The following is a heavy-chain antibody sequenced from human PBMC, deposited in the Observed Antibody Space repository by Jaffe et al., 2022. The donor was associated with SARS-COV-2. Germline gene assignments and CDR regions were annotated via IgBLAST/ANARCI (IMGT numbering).Heavy chain of an antibody. Sequence: QVQLVQSGAEVKKPGASVKVSCKASGYTFTGYYIHWVRQAPGQGLEWMGWINPNRGGTNYAQKFQGRVTMTSDTSINTAYMDLTRLTSDDTAVYYCARGDVLKTYEYWGQGTLVTVSS. CDR1: GYTFTGYY. CDR2: INPNRGGT. CDR3: ARGDVLKTYEY. D-gene: IGHD3-9*01. V-gene: IGHV1-2*02. J-gene: IGHJ4*02.